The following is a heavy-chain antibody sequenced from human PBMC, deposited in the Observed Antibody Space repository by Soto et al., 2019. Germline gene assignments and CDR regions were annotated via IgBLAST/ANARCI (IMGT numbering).Heavy chain of an antibody. J-gene: IGHJ6*03. CDR2: ISSNGGST. V-gene: IGHV3-64*01. Sequence: EVQLVESGGGLVQPGGSLRLSCAASGFTFSSYAMHWVRQAPGKGLEYVSAISSNGGSTYYANSVKGRFTISRDKSKNTLYLQMGSLRAEDMAVYYCARGLRRKDTVTTDYYYYYMDVWGKGTTVTVSS. CDR3: ARGLRRKDTVTTDYYYYYMDV. D-gene: IGHD4-4*01. CDR1: GFTFSSYA.